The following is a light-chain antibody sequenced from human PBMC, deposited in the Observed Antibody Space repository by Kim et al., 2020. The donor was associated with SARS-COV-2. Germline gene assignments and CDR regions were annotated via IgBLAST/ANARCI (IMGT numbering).Light chain of an antibody. CDR2: GTS. CDR3: QQRANWPRGLT. Sequence: EILLTQSPAILSLSPGERATLSCRASQSVSNYLAWYQQKPGQAPRLLIHGTSNRATGIPARFSGSGSGTDFTLTISSLEPEDFAVYYCQQRANWPRGLTFGGGTKVDIK. J-gene: IGKJ4*01. CDR1: QSVSNY. V-gene: IGKV3-11*01.